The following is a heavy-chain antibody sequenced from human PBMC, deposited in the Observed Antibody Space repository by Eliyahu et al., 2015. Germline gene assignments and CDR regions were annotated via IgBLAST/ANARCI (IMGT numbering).Heavy chain of an antibody. V-gene: IGHV4-59*01. J-gene: IGHJ4*02. CDR3: ARDSSGWYGAIDY. CDR2: IYYSGST. Sequence: QVQLQESGPGLVQPSEXLYLTCXXXGASXNXYXWSXXRQPPGKGLEXIGYIYYSGSTNYNPSLKSRATISVDTSKNQFSLKLSSVTAADTAVYYCARDSSGWYGAIDYWGQGTLVTVSS. D-gene: IGHD6-19*01. CDR1: GASXNXYX.